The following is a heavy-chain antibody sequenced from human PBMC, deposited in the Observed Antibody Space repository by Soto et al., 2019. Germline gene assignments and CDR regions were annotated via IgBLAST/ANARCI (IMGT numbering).Heavy chain of an antibody. Sequence: QVQLLQSGAEVKKPGASVKVSCKVSGYSFSNYGITWVRQAPGQGLEWMGWISVYDGKTAYAQKVQDRVTVTIDTSTSTTYMELRSLRSDVTAVYHCARAVPYSVSARLDYWGQGTLGTVSS. J-gene: IGHJ4*02. CDR2: ISVYDGKT. V-gene: IGHV1-18*01. CDR1: GYSFSNYG. CDR3: ARAVPYSVSARLDY. D-gene: IGHD2-15*01.